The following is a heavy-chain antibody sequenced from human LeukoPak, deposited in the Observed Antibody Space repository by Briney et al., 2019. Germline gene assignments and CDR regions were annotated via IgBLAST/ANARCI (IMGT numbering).Heavy chain of an antibody. J-gene: IGHJ4*02. CDR3: ARVDGSGGPYYFDY. D-gene: IGHD3-10*01. CDR1: GYTFTGYY. V-gene: IGHV1-2*02. CDR2: INPNSGGT. Sequence: ASVKVSCKASGYTFTGYYMHWVRQAPGQGLEWMGWINPNSGGTNYAQKFQGRVTMTRDTSISTAYMELSRLRSDDTAVYYCARVDGSGGPYYFDYWGQGTLVTVSS.